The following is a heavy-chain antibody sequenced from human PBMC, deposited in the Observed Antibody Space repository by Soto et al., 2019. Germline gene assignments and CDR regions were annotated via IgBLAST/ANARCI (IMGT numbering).Heavy chain of an antibody. CDR3: AGGHKGDY. Sequence: VQLVESGGDLVQPGGSLRLSCAASGFTFSSYWMHWVRQAPGMGLVWVSRINADGSSTTYADSVKGRFTISRDNAKNTLYLQMTSLRAEDTAVYYCAGGHKGDYWGQGTLVTVSS. J-gene: IGHJ4*02. V-gene: IGHV3-74*03. CDR2: INADGSST. CDR1: GFTFSSYW. D-gene: IGHD2-21*01.